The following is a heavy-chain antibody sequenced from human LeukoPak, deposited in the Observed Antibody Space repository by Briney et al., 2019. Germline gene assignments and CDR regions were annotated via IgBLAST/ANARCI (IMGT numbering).Heavy chain of an antibody. CDR2: ISSSSSYI. V-gene: IGHV3-21*01. CDR3: ARASAWGHAFDI. CDR1: GFTFSSYS. Sequence: GGSLRLSCAASGFTFSSYSVNWVRQAPGKGLEWVSSISSSSSYIYYADSVKGRVTISRDNAKNSLYLEMSSLRAEDTAVYYCARASAWGHAFDIWGQRTMVTLSS. D-gene: IGHD7-27*01. J-gene: IGHJ3*02.